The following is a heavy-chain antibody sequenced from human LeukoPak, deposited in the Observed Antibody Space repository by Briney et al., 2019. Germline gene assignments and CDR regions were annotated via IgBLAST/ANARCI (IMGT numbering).Heavy chain of an antibody. Sequence: PSETLSLTCTVSGGPISMNSYYWGWIRQSPGKGLEWHAIFYYSDTTFKNPSLKSQVTISVDPSQNQSSLNLKSVTAADTAVYFCAKGRSPKAPFDYCGQGTLVTVSS. CDR1: GGPISMNSYY. CDR3: AKGRSPKAPFDY. V-gene: IGHV4-39*01. CDR2: FYYSDTT. J-gene: IGHJ4*02.